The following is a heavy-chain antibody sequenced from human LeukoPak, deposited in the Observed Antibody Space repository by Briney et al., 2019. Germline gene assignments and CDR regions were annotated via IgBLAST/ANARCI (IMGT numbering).Heavy chain of an antibody. CDR1: GGSISSYY. V-gene: IGHV4-59*01. CDR3: ARGNSDGYADY. D-gene: IGHD5-24*01. CDR2: IYYSGST. Sequence: SETLSLTCTVSGGSISSYYWSWIRQPPGKGLEWIGYIYYSGSTNYNPSLESRVTISVDTSKNQFSLKLSSVTAADTAVYYCARGNSDGYADYWGQGTLVTVSS. J-gene: IGHJ4*02.